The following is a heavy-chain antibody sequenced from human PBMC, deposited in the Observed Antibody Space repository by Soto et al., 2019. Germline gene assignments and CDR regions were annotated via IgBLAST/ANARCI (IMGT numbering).Heavy chain of an antibody. J-gene: IGHJ5*02. Sequence: QVHLVQSGGEVKKTGASVTVSCKASGYRFASYAIGWVRQAPGQGLEWVGWISAYNGNTRYAQKLQGRVTMTKDTSTSTAYMELRSLKSDDTAVYYCARERVTLVRGPQNWFDPWGQGTLVTVSS. CDR3: ARERVTLVRGPQNWFDP. V-gene: IGHV1-18*01. D-gene: IGHD3-10*01. CDR2: ISAYNGNT. CDR1: GYRFASYA.